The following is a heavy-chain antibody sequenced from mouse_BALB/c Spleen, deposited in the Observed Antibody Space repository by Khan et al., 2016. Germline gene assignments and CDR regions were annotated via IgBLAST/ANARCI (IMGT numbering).Heavy chain of an antibody. CDR2: IDPANGNT. J-gene: IGHJ3*01. Sequence: VQLKQSGAELVKPGASVKLSCTASGFNIKDTYMHWVKQRPEQGLEWIGRIDPANGNTNYDPKFQGKVPITEDTSSNTAYLQLSTLPSEDTAVYYCARSPYDYDEGFAYWGQGTLVTVSA. CDR3: ARSPYDYDEGFAY. CDR1: GFNIKDTY. D-gene: IGHD2-4*01. V-gene: IGHV14-3*02.